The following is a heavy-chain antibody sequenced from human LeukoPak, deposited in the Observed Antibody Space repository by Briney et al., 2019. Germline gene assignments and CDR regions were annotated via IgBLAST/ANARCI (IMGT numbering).Heavy chain of an antibody. D-gene: IGHD6-19*01. Sequence: GGSLRLSGAASGFTFSSYSMNWVRQAPGKGLEWVSSISSSSSYIYYADSAKGRFTISRDNAKNSLYLQMNSLRAEDTAVYYCASEYSSGWAVPGYWGQGTLVTVSS. CDR2: ISSSSSYI. CDR3: ASEYSSGWAVPGY. J-gene: IGHJ4*02. V-gene: IGHV3-21*01. CDR1: GFTFSSYS.